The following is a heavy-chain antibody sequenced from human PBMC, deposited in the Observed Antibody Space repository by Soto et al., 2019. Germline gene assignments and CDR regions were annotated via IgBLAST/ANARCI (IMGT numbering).Heavy chain of an antibody. V-gene: IGHV1-69*01. Sequence: QVQLVQSGAEVKKPGSSVKVSCKASGGTFSSYAISWVRQAPGQGLEWMGGIIPIFGTANYAQKFQGRVTITADESTSTAYMEVSSLRSEDTAVYYCAREGGRNPRILFDIWGQGTMVTVSS. CDR2: IIPIFGTA. CDR1: GGTFSSYA. D-gene: IGHD1-1*01. CDR3: AREGGRNPRILFDI. J-gene: IGHJ3*02.